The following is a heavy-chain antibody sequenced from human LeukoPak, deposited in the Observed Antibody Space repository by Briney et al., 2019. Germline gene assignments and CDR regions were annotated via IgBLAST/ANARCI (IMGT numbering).Heavy chain of an antibody. CDR1: GGSISSGGYY. CDR3: ARERGYSGYGHFDY. Sequence: SETLSLTCTVSGGSISSGGYYWSWIRQHPGKGLEWIGYIYYSGSTYYNPSLKSRVTISVDTSKNQFSLKLSPVTAADTAVYYCARERGYSGYGHFDYWGQGTLVTVSS. J-gene: IGHJ4*02. D-gene: IGHD5-12*01. CDR2: IYYSGST. V-gene: IGHV4-31*03.